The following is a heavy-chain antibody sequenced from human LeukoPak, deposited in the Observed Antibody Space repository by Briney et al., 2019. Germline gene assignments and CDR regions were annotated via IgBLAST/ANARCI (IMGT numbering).Heavy chain of an antibody. D-gene: IGHD3-3*02. CDR2: IYYSGST. V-gene: IGHV4-59*01. Sequence: SETLSLTCTVSGGSISSYYWSWIRQPPGKGLEWIGYIYYSGSTNYNPSLKSRVTISVDTSKNQFSLKLSSVTAADTAVYYCARALALDYYYYYYMDVWGKGTTVTVSS. CDR1: GGSISSYY. CDR3: ARALALDYYYYYYMDV. J-gene: IGHJ6*03.